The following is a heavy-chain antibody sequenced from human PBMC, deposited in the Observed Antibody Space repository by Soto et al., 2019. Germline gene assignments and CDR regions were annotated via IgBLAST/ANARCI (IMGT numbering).Heavy chain of an antibody. D-gene: IGHD6-19*01. CDR3: ARDLINGWKCEY. J-gene: IGHJ4*02. V-gene: IGHV3-7*01. CDR1: GFTFRNYW. CDR2: IKQDGSQD. Sequence: GGSQRVSCAAPGFTFRNYWMSWVRQAPWKGREGVANIKQDGSQDYYVDSVKGRFTTSRDNTKNSFYFQMNRLRAEDTGVYYWARDLINGWKCEYWGGGTLVTVSS.